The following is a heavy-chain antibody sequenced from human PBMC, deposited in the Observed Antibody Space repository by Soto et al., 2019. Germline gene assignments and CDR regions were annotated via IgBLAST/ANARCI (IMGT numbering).Heavy chain of an antibody. CDR3: ARLGY. CDR2: ISYDGSNK. J-gene: IGHJ4*02. V-gene: IGHV3-30-3*01. CDR1: GFTFSSYA. Sequence: GGSLRLSCAASGFTFSSYAMHWVRQAAGKGLEWVAVISYDGSNKYYADSVKGRFTISRDNSKNTLYLQMNSLRAEDTAVYYCARLGYWGQGTLVTVSS.